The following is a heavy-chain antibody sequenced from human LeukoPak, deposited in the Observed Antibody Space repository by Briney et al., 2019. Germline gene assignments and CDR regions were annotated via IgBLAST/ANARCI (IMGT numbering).Heavy chain of an antibody. CDR2: INGNGGST. D-gene: IGHD3-9*01. Sequence: PGGSLRLSCAASGFAFSSYAMNWVRQAPGKGLEWVSAINGNGGSTYYADSVKGRFTISRDNSKNTLYLQMASLRAEDTALYYCAREQGDDTPAYYYYMDVWGKGTTVTVSS. J-gene: IGHJ6*03. CDR1: GFAFSSYA. CDR3: AREQGDDTPAYYYYMDV. V-gene: IGHV3-23*01.